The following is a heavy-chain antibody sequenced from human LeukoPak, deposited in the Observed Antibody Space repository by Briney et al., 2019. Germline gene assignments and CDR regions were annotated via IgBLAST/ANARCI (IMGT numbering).Heavy chain of an antibody. CDR3: ARVYRALVRGVIGRDTDYYYSYYMDV. V-gene: IGHV3-21*01. CDR2: ISSSSSYI. D-gene: IGHD3-10*01. J-gene: IGHJ6*03. Sequence: GGSLRLSCAASGFTFSSYSMNWVRQAPGKGLEWVSSISSSSSYIYYADSVKGRFTISRDNAKNSLYLQMNSLRAEDTAVYYCARVYRALVRGVIGRDTDYYYSYYMDVWGKGTTVTVSS. CDR1: GFTFSSYS.